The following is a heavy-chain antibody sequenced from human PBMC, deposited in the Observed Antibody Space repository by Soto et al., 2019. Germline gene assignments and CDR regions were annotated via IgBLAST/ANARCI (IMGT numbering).Heavy chain of an antibody. CDR2: VQAYGTT. J-gene: IGHJ5*02. V-gene: IGHV4-4*07. CDR1: GDPINADY. Sequence: SETLSLTCTVSGDPINADYWWSWIRQPAGKGLEWIGRVQAYGTTNYNPSLKSRVTMSLDTSKNQVSLKLRAVTAADTAVYYCAKGAGPPWFDPWGQGTLVTVSS. CDR3: AKGAGPPWFDP.